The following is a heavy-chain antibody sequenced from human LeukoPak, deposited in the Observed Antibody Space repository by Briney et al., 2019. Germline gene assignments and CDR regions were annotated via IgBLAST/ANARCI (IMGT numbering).Heavy chain of an antibody. CDR1: GGSISSFH. V-gene: IGHV4-59*08. D-gene: IGHD2-15*01. CDR2: NHNTGST. Sequence: SETLSLTCTVSGGSISSFHWSWIRQPPGRGLEWIGFNHNTGSTNYNPSLNSRVTILVDTSKNQFSLKLSSVTAADTAVYYCAGHVHCSGGSCYRYGMDVWGQGTTVTVSS. J-gene: IGHJ6*02. CDR3: AGHVHCSGGSCYRYGMDV.